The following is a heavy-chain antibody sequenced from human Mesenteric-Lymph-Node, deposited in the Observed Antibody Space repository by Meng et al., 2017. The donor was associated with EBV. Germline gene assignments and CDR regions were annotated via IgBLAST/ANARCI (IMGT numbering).Heavy chain of an antibody. V-gene: IGHV4-39*01. CDR3: ARQINSGSFESATFDY. CDR1: GGSISSSNW. J-gene: IGHJ4*02. D-gene: IGHD6-19*01. Sequence: QVQLQESGPGLVKPSGTLSLTCPFSGGSISSSNWWGWIRQPPGKGLEWIGGINWRGTTYYNPSLKSRVTISLDMSKNQLSLRLTSLTATDTALYYCARQINSGSFESATFDYWGQGTLVTVSS. CDR2: INWRGTT.